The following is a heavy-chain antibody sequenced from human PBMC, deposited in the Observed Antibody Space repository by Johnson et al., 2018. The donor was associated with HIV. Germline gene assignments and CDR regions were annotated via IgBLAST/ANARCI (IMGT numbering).Heavy chain of an antibody. CDR1: GFTFDDYA. CDR2: ISWNSGSI. V-gene: IGHV3-9*01. J-gene: IGHJ3*02. D-gene: IGHD1-26*01. Sequence: VQLVESGGGLVQPGRYLRLSCAASGFTFDDYAMHWVRQAPGKGLEWVSGISWNSGSIGYADSVKGRFTISRDNSKNTLYLQMNSLRAEDTAVYYCARDRGLWERNGAGAFDIWGQGTMVTVSS. CDR3: ARDRGLWERNGAGAFDI.